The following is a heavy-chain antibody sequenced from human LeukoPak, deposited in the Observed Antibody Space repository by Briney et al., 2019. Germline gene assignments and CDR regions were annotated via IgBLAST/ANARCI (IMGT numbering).Heavy chain of an antibody. D-gene: IGHD6-13*01. CDR3: ARDSAGNDY. V-gene: IGHV3-7*01. CDR1: GFTFSPYW. J-gene: IGHJ4*02. Sequence: GGSLRLSCAASGFTFSPYWMSWVRQAPGKGLEWVANIKQDGSEIYYVDSVKGRFTISRGNAKNSLYLQMNSLRAEATAMYYCARDSAGNDYWGQGTLVTVS. CDR2: IKQDGSEI.